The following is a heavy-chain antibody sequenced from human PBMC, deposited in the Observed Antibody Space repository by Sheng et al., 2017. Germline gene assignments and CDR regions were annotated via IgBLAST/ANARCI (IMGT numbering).Heavy chain of an antibody. D-gene: IGHD2-8*01. J-gene: IGHJ6*01. CDR2: IKQDGSEK. CDR1: GFTFTIYW. CDR3: ARENGWGLDV. Sequence: EVQLVESGGGLVQPGESLRLSCAASGFTFTIYWMSWFRQAPGKGLEWVANIKQDGSEKYCVDSVKGRFTISRDNAKNSLYLQMNSLRAGDTAVYYCARENGWGLDVWGPRDHGHR. V-gene: IGHV3-7*01.